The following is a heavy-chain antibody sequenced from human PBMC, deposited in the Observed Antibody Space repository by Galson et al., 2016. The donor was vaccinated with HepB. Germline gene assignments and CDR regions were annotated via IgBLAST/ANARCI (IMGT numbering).Heavy chain of an antibody. CDR1: GVTFDGYT. Sequence: SLRLSCAASGVTFDGYTMHWVRQAPGKGLEWVSLFSWDGVTTYYADSVKGRFTISRDNSKNSLYLQMNSLITEDTALYYCAKAKSSGWVRDAFDIWGQGTRVTVSS. D-gene: IGHD6-19*01. J-gene: IGHJ3*02. CDR2: FSWDGVTT. V-gene: IGHV3-43*01. CDR3: AKAKSSGWVRDAFDI.